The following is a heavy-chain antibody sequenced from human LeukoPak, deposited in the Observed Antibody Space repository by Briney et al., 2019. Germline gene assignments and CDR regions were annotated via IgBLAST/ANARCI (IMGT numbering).Heavy chain of an antibody. CDR2: IYYDGTA. CDR1: GYSISSSNW. D-gene: IGHD3-10*01. CDR3: ARWVSGDRYFDF. J-gene: IGHJ4*02. V-gene: IGHV4-28*06. Sequence: SDTLSLTCAVSGYSISSSNWWGWIRQPPGKGLEWIGYIYYDGTANYNPSLKGRVTMSVDTSKKQFSLKLSSVTALDTAVYYCARWVSGDRYFDFWGQGTLVTVSS.